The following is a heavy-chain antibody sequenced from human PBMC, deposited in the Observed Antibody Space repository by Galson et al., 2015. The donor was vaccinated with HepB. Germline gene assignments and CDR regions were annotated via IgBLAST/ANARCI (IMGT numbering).Heavy chain of an antibody. D-gene: IGHD1-26*01. J-gene: IGHJ4*02. CDR2: INAGNGNT. Sequence: SVKVSCKASGYTFTSYAMHWVRQAPGQRLEWMGWINAGNGNTKYAQKFQGRVTITRDTSASTAYMELSSLRSEDTAVYYCARGTVGEPSGSYYGYWGQGTLVTVSS. CDR3: ARGTVGEPSGSYYGY. CDR1: GYTFTSYA. V-gene: IGHV1-3*01.